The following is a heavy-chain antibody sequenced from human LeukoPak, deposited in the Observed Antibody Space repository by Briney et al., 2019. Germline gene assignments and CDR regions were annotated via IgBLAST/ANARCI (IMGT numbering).Heavy chain of an antibody. CDR1: GFTFSSCA. CDR3: ARESVGFWSGYLGY. CDR2: ISSSGSTI. Sequence: GGSLRLSCAASGFTFSSCAMSWIRQAPGKGLEWVSYISSSGSTIYYADSVKGRFTISRDNAKNSLYLQMNSLRAEDTAVYYCARESVGFWSGYLGYWGQGTLVTVSS. V-gene: IGHV3-11*01. J-gene: IGHJ4*02. D-gene: IGHD3-3*01.